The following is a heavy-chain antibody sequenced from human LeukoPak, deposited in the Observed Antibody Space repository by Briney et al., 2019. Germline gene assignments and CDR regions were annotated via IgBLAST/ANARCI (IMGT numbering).Heavy chain of an antibody. D-gene: IGHD5-24*01. CDR2: IYQSGST. J-gene: IGHJ4*02. Sequence: SETLSLTCAVSGGSISSSNWWSWVRQPPGKGLEWIGEIYQSGSTNYNLSLKSRVTISVDKSKNQFSLKLSSVTAADTAVYYCARGGAMATIAFDYWGQGTLVTVSS. CDR3: ARGGAMATIAFDY. CDR1: GGSISSSNW. V-gene: IGHV4-4*02.